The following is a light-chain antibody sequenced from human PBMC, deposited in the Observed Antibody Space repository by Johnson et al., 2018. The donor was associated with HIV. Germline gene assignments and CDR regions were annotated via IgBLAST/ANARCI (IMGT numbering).Light chain of an antibody. Sequence: HSVLTQPPSVSAAPGQKVTISCSGSSSNIGNNYVSWYQQLPGTAPKLLIYDNNKRPSGIPDRFSGSKSGTSATLGITGLQTGDEADYYCGTWDSRLSALYAFGTGTKVTVL. CDR3: GTWDSRLSALYA. J-gene: IGLJ1*01. CDR2: DNN. V-gene: IGLV1-51*01. CDR1: SSNIGNNY.